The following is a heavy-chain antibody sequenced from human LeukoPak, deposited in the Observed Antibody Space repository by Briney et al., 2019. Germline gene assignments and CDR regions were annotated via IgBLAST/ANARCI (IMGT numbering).Heavy chain of an antibody. J-gene: IGHJ4*02. CDR3: ATERDSSWTFDS. CDR2: IWSDASNQ. CDR1: GFSFSTYA. D-gene: IGHD6-13*01. V-gene: IGHV3-33*01. Sequence: GGSLRLSCAASGFSFSTYAMHWVRQAPGKGLDWVAMIWSDASNQYYADSVKGRFTISRDNSKNTLYLQLNSLRAEDTAVYYCATERDSSWTFDSWXXGTXVTVSS.